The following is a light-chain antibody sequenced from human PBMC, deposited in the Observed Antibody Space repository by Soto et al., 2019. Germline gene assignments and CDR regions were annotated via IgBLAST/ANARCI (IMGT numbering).Light chain of an antibody. CDR1: GSDIGGYNY. J-gene: IGLJ2*01. Sequence: QSVLTQPASVSGSPGQSITISCIGTGSDIGGYNYVSWFQQQPGKAPKLMIHGVSNRPSGASNRFSGSKSGNTASLTISGLQAEDEADYYCSSYTINNTVLFGGGTKLTVL. CDR2: GVS. CDR3: SSYTINNTVL. V-gene: IGLV2-14*03.